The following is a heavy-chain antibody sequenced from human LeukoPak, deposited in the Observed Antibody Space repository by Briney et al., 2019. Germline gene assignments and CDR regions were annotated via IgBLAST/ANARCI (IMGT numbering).Heavy chain of an antibody. J-gene: IGHJ5*02. CDR2: INPNSGGT. Sequence: ASVKVSCKASGYTFIAYHMHWVRQAPGQGLEWMGWINPNSGGTNYAQKFQGRVTMTRDTSISTAYMELSRLRSDDTAVYYCARMGSSWRRDWFDPWGQGTLVTVSS. V-gene: IGHV1-2*02. D-gene: IGHD6-13*01. CDR1: GYTFIAYH. CDR3: ARMGSSWRRDWFDP.